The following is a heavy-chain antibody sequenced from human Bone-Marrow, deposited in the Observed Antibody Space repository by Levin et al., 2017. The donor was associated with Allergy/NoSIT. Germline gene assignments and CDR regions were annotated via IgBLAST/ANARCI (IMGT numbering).Heavy chain of an antibody. V-gene: IGHV3-53*01. J-gene: IGHJ4*02. Sequence: GGSLRLSCVASGFTVSSTYMTWVRQAPGKGLEWVSIIYSSGSTYYADSLKGRFTISRDNSKNTLYLQINSVRDEDTAVYYCARLPSGDYWGQGSLVIVSS. CDR2: IYSSGST. CDR1: GFTVSSTY. CDR3: ARLPSGDY. D-gene: IGHD1-26*01.